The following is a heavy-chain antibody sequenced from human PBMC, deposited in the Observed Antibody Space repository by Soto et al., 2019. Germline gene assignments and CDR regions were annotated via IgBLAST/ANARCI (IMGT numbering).Heavy chain of an antibody. J-gene: IGHJ4*02. D-gene: IGHD6-13*01. CDR3: ARRGSSSWYGY. V-gene: IGHV4-39*01. Sequence: QLQLQESGPGLVKPSETLSLPCTVSGGSFTSSSSYWGWIRHPQGKGLEWIGSIYYSGSTYSNPSLKSRVTISVDTSKNQFSLKLSSVTAADTAVYYCARRGSSSWYGYWGQGTLVTVSS. CDR1: GGSFTSSSSY. CDR2: IYYSGST.